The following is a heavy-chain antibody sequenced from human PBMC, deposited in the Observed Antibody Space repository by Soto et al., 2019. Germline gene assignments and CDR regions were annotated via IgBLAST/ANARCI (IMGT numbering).Heavy chain of an antibody. V-gene: IGHV3-23*01. Sequence: GGSLRLSCSASGFTFSSFAMSWVRQAPGKGLEWVSTINKSGGSTYYADSVKGRFTISRDNSKNMLFLQINGLRAEDTAVYYCAKDPPTTGTTFDYWGRGTLVTVSS. CDR1: GFTFSSFA. CDR3: AKDPPTTGTTFDY. J-gene: IGHJ4*02. CDR2: INKSGGST. D-gene: IGHD1-1*01.